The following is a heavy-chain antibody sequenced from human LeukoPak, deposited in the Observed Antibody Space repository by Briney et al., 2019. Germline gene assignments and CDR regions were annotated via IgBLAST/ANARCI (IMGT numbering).Heavy chain of an antibody. V-gene: IGHV1-69*05. Sequence: SVKVSCKASGYTFTSYAISWVRQAPGQGLEWMGRIIPIFGTANYAQKFQGRVTITTNESTSTAYMELSSLRSEDTAVYYCARVNLPYDRSIDYWGQGTLVTVSS. CDR2: IIPIFGTA. CDR1: GYTFTSYA. CDR3: ARVNLPYDRSIDY. D-gene: IGHD5-12*01. J-gene: IGHJ4*02.